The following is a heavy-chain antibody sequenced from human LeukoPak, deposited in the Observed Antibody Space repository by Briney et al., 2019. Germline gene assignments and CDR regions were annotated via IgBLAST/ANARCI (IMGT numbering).Heavy chain of an antibody. CDR3: ASWGAGGNS. CDR2: INPDGSGK. CDR1: GFTLSTYW. J-gene: IGHJ4*02. V-gene: IGHV3-7*01. Sequence: GGSLRLSCEASGFTLSTYWMNWVRQGPGKGLDWVANINPDGSGKRYVDSVKGRFTIARDNADNSLSLQMNSVRAEDTAVYYCASWGAGGNSWGQGTLVTGAS. D-gene: IGHD3-16*01.